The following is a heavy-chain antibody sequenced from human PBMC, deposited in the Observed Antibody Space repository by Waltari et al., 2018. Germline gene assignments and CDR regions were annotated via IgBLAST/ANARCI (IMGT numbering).Heavy chain of an antibody. CDR2: INHSGST. Sequence: QVQLQRWGAGLLKPSETLSLTCAVYGGSFSGYYWSWIRQPPGKGLEWIGEINHSGSTNYNPSLKSRVTISVDTSKNQFSLKLSSVTAADTAVYYCARGQKYDFWSGSNDAFDIWGQGTMVTVSS. CDR3: ARGQKYDFWSGSNDAFDI. V-gene: IGHV4-34*01. CDR1: GGSFSGYY. J-gene: IGHJ3*02. D-gene: IGHD3-3*01.